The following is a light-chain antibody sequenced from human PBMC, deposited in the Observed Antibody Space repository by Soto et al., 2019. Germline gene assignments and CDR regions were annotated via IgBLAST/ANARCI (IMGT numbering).Light chain of an antibody. CDR3: QQYGSSPWT. CDR1: QSVSSSY. V-gene: IGKV3-20*01. Sequence: IGLTQSPGPLSLSPGERATLSCRASQSVSSSYLAWYQQKPGQAPRLLIYGASSRATGIPDRFSGSGSGTDFTLTISRLEPEDFAVYYCQQYGSSPWTFGQGTKVAIK. J-gene: IGKJ1*01. CDR2: GAS.